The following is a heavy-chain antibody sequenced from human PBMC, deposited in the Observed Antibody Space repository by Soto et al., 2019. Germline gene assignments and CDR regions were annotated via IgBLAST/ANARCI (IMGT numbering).Heavy chain of an antibody. Sequence: PGGSLRLSCVASGFTFSSYAVSWVRQAPGKGLAWVSARSGSGGSTYYADSVKGRFTISRDNSKNSVFLQVNSLRAEDTAIYYCAKTGHIVLVPADKNWLGSWCQGTLVTVSS. CDR1: GFTFSSYA. V-gene: IGHV3-23*01. D-gene: IGHD2-2*01. CDR3: AKTGHIVLVPADKNWLGS. CDR2: RSGSGGST. J-gene: IGHJ5*01.